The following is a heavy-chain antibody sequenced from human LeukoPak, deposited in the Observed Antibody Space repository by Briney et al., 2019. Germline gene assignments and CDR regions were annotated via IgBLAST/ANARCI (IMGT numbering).Heavy chain of an antibody. CDR3: ARHMYYYDSSGYFFGRVGYYYYGMDV. Sequence: ASVKVSCKASGYTFTSYGISWVRQAPGQGLEWMGWISAYNGNTNYAQKLQGRVTMTTDTSTSTAYMELRSLRSDDTAVYYCARHMYYYDSSGYFFGRVGYYYYGMDVWGQGTTVTVSS. J-gene: IGHJ6*02. CDR1: GYTFTSYG. CDR2: ISAYNGNT. V-gene: IGHV1-18*01. D-gene: IGHD3-22*01.